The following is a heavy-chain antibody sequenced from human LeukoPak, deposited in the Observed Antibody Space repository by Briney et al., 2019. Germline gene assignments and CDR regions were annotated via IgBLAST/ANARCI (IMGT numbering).Heavy chain of an antibody. V-gene: IGHV3-7*01. J-gene: IGHJ4*02. D-gene: IGHD1/OR15-1a*01. CDR2: IKGDGSGK. CDR3: TKNTHDY. Sequence: PGGSLRLSCAASGFTLSGSWMIWVRQAPGKGLEWVATIKGDGSGKFYVDSVKGRFAISRDDAKSSLFLQMDSLRSEDTAVYYCTKNTHDYWGQGTLVTVSS. CDR1: GFTLSGSW.